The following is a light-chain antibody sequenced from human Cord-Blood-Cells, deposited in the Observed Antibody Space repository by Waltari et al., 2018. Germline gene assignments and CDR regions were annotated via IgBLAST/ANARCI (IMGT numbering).Light chain of an antibody. CDR2: EVS. CDR1: SSDVAGYNY. V-gene: IGLV2-14*01. J-gene: IGLJ3*02. CDR3: SSYTSSSTWV. Sequence: QSALTQPASVSASPGQSITISCPATSSDVAGYNYVSWYQQHPGKAPKLMIYEVSNRPSGVSNRFSGSKSGNTASLTISGLQAEDEADYYCSSYTSSSTWVFGGGTKLTVL.